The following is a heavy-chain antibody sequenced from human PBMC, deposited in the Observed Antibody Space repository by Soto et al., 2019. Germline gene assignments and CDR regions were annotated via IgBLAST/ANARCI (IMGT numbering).Heavy chain of an antibody. CDR1: GFTFSSYG. Sequence: QVQLVESGGGVVQPGRSLRLSCAASGFTFSSYGMHWVRQAPGKGLEWVAVISYDGSNKYYADSVQGRFTISRDNSKNALYLQRNNLRAEDRAVYYCAKDRERPVRGVIITSPAFDIWGQGTMVTVSS. D-gene: IGHD3-10*01. J-gene: IGHJ3*02. V-gene: IGHV3-30*18. CDR3: AKDRERPVRGVIITSPAFDI. CDR2: ISYDGSNK.